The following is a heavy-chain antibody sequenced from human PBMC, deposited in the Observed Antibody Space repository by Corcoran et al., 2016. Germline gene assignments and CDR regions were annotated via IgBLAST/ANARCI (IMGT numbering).Heavy chain of an antibody. CDR3: ARQGMRGSGTLDV. CDR1: GYSFTNYW. D-gene: IGHD3-10*01. CDR2: IYPGDSNT. J-gene: IGHJ6*02. Sequence: EVQLVQSGAEVKKPGESLKISCKGYGYSFTNYWSGWVRQMTGKGLEGMGIIYPGDSNTRYSPSFQGQVNIAADKSISTAYLQWSSLTASDTAMYYCARQGMRGSGTLDVWGQVTTVTVSS. V-gene: IGHV5-51*01.